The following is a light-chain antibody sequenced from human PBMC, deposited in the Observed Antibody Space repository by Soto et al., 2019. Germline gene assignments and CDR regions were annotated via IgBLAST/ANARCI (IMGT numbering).Light chain of an antibody. CDR2: WAS. CDR3: QQYYSTPQT. Sequence: DIVMTQSPDSLAVSLGERATINCKSSRSVLYSSDNKNYIAWYQQKPGQPPRLLIYWASTRESGVPDRFSGSESGADFTLSISSLQAEDVAVYYCQQYYSTPQTFGQGTTVEIK. CDR1: RSVLYSSDNKNY. J-gene: IGKJ1*01. V-gene: IGKV4-1*01.